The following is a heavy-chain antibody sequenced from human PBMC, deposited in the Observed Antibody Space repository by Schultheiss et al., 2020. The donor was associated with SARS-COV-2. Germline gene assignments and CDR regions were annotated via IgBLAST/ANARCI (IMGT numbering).Heavy chain of an antibody. CDR3: AAGRPSGELLRYYYGMDV. Sequence: SVKVSCKASGFTFTSSAVQWVRQARGQRLEWIGWIVVGSGNTNYAQKLQERVTITRDMSTSTAYMELSSLRSEDTAVYYCAAGRPSGELLRYYYGMDVWGQGTTVTVSS. J-gene: IGHJ6*02. V-gene: IGHV1-58*01. CDR1: GFTFTSSA. D-gene: IGHD1-26*01. CDR2: IVVGSGNT.